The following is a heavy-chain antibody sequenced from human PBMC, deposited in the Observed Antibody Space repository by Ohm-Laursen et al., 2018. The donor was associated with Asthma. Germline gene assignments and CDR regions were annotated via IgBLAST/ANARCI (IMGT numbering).Heavy chain of an antibody. CDR3: ARLSDFWSGYYYPGWGGRFDP. Sequence: SETLSLTCTVSGGSISSSSYYWGWIRQPPGKGLEWIGSIYYSGSTYYNPSLKSRVTISVDTSKNQFSLKLSSVTAADTAVYYCARLSDFWSGYYYPGWGGRFDPWGQGTLVTVSS. CDR2: IYYSGST. D-gene: IGHD3-3*01. CDR1: GGSISSSSYY. V-gene: IGHV4-39*01. J-gene: IGHJ5*02.